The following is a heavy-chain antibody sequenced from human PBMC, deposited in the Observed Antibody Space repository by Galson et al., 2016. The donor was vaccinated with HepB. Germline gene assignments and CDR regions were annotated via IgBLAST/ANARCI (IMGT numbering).Heavy chain of an antibody. J-gene: IGHJ4*02. Sequence: SLRLSCAASEFPFSSSPMHWVRQAPGKGLEWVAVISPDGNGKIYAGSVEGRFSISRDNSKNTLSLQMNSLRPEDTAVYYCARELGSSGSAGFFDYWGQGTLVTVSS. D-gene: IGHD6-19*01. V-gene: IGHV3-30*04. CDR3: ARELGSSGSAGFFDY. CDR1: EFPFSSSP. CDR2: ISPDGNGK.